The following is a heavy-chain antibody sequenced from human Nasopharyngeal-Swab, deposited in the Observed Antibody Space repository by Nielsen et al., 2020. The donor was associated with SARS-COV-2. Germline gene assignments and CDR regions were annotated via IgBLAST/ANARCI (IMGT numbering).Heavy chain of an antibody. J-gene: IGHJ3*02. CDR1: GFTFSSYW. Sequence: GESLKISCAASGFTFSSYWMSWVRQAPGKGLEWVANIKQDGSEKYYVDSVKGRFTISRDNAKNSLYLQMNSLRAEDTAVYYCARDRYYGTTVLDAFDILGQGTMVTVSS. CDR2: IKQDGSEK. D-gene: IGHD4-17*01. V-gene: IGHV3-7*01. CDR3: ARDRYYGTTVLDAFDI.